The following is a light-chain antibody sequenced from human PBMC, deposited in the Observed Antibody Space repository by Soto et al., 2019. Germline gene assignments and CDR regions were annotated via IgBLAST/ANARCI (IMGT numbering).Light chain of an antibody. Sequence: HSALTQPASVSGSPGQSITISCTGTSSDVGSYNYVSWYQQHPGKATKLMIYEVRNRPSGVSDRFSGSKSGKTASLTIFGLQAEDEADYYCSSYTTSTTQVFGGGTKVTVL. CDR3: SSYTTSTTQV. CDR2: EVR. J-gene: IGLJ2*01. CDR1: SSDVGSYNY. V-gene: IGLV2-14*01.